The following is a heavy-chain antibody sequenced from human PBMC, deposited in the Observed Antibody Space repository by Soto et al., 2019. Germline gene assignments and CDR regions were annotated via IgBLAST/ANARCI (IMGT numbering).Heavy chain of an antibody. V-gene: IGHV3-30*03. CDR1: GFTFSSYG. D-gene: IGHD3-22*01. CDR2: ISYDGSNK. Sequence: GGSLRLSCAASGFTFSSYGMHWVRQAPGKGLEWVAVISYDGSNKYYADSVKGRFTISRDNSKNTLYLQMNSLRAEDTAVYYCARNYDSSGHDYWGQGTLVTVS. CDR3: ARNYDSSGHDY. J-gene: IGHJ4*02.